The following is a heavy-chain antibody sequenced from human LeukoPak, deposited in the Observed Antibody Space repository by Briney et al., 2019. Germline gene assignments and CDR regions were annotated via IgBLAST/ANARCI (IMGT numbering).Heavy chain of an antibody. CDR2: IYTSGST. Sequence: SATLSLTCTVSGGSISIYYWNWIRQPAGKGLEWIGRIYTSGSTKYNPSLKSRVTMSVDTPKNQFSLELSSVTAADTAVYYCARGRLYYDILTGYSTGRWFDPWGQGTLVTVSS. J-gene: IGHJ5*02. D-gene: IGHD3-9*01. V-gene: IGHV4-4*07. CDR1: GGSISIYY. CDR3: ARGRLYYDILTGYSTGRWFDP.